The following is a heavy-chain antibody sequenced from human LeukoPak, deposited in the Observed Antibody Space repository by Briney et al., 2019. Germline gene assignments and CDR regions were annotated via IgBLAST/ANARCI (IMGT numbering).Heavy chain of an antibody. CDR2: ISYDGSNK. D-gene: IGHD2-2*01. CDR3: AKGGDCSSTSCNHGMDV. CDR1: GFTFSSYG. V-gene: IGHV3-30*18. J-gene: IGHJ6*04. Sequence: GGSLRLSCAASGFTFSSYGMHWVRQAPGKGLEWVAVISYDGSNKYYADSVKGRFTISRDNSKNTLYLQMNGLRAEDTAVYYCAKGGDCSSTSCNHGMDVWGKGTTVTVSS.